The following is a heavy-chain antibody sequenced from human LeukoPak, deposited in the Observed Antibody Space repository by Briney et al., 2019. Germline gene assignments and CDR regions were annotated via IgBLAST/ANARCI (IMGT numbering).Heavy chain of an antibody. D-gene: IGHD5-18*01. Sequence: GGSPRLSCAASGFTVSSNYMSWVRQAPGKGLEWVSVIYSGGSTYYADSVKGRFTISRDNSKNTLYLQMNSLRAEDTAVYYCASPPAGYSYGISDYYGMDVWGQGTTVTVSS. CDR3: ASPPAGYSYGISDYYGMDV. V-gene: IGHV3-53*01. CDR1: GFTVSSNY. CDR2: IYSGGST. J-gene: IGHJ6*02.